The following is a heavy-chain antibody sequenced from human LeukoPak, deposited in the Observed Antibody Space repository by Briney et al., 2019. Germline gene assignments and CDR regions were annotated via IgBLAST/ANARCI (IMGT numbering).Heavy chain of an antibody. D-gene: IGHD3-10*01. V-gene: IGHV4-59*01. CDR3: ARTSITMVRGAYFDY. Sequence: SETLSLTCTVSGGSISSYYWSWIRQPPGKGLEWIGYIYYSESTNYNPSLKSRVTISVDTSKNQFSLKLSSVTAADTAVYYCARTSITMVRGAYFDYWGQGTLVTVSS. CDR2: IYYSEST. CDR1: GGSISSYY. J-gene: IGHJ4*02.